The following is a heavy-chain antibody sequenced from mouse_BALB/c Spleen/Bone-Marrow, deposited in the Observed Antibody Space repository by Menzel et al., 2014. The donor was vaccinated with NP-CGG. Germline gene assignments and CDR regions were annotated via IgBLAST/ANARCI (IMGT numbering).Heavy chain of an antibody. V-gene: IGHV1-4*01. CDR1: GYTFTSYP. Sequence: VKLMESGAELARPGASVKMSCKASGYTFTSYPMNWVKQRPGQGLEWIGYINPSSGYSNYNQKFKDKATLTADKSSSTAYMQLSSLTSEDSAVYYCTRRAAYYFDYWGQGTTLTVSS. CDR3: TRRAAYYFDY. CDR2: INPSSGYS. J-gene: IGHJ2*01. D-gene: IGHD3-3*01.